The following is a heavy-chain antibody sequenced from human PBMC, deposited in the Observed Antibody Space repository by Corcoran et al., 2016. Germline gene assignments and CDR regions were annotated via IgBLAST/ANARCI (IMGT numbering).Heavy chain of an antibody. CDR3: ARAGLWFGELFGDY. CDR1: GGSFSGYY. CDR2: INHSGST. Sequence: QVQLQQWGAGLLKPSETLSLTCAVYGGSFSGYYWSWIRQPPGKGLEWIGEINHSGSTNYNPSLKSRVTISVDTSKNHFSLKLSSVTAADTAVYYCARAGLWFGELFGDYWGQGTLVTVSS. J-gene: IGHJ4*02. D-gene: IGHD3-10*01. V-gene: IGHV4-34*01.